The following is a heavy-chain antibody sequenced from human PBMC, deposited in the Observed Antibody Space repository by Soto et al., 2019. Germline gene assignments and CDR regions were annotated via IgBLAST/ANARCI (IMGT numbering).Heavy chain of an antibody. CDR1: GGSISSGDYY. J-gene: IGHJ5*02. V-gene: IGHV4-30-4*01. CDR3: ARVVYSTSKRFLARWVDP. CDR2: IYYSGST. Sequence: QVQLQESGPGLVEPSQTLSLTCTVSGGSISSGDYYWSWIRQPPGKGLESIGYIYYSGSTYYNSLLERPVTTSGDTSKNQFSLKPSSETAADTAVYYCARVVYSTSKRFLARWVDPWGQGTLVTVSS. D-gene: IGHD3-3*01.